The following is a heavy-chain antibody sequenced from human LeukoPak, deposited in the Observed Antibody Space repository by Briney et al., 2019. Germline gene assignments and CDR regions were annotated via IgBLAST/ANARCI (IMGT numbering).Heavy chain of an antibody. CDR1: GFTFSSNY. V-gene: IGHV3-53*01. J-gene: IGHJ4*02. Sequence: GGSLSLSCAASGFTFSSNYMSWVRQAPGKGLEWVSVIYSGGSTYYADSVKGRFTISRDNSKNTLYLQMNSLRAEDTAVYYCAKIGVGATRDYWGQGTLVTVSS. CDR2: IYSGGST. CDR3: AKIGVGATRDY. D-gene: IGHD1-26*01.